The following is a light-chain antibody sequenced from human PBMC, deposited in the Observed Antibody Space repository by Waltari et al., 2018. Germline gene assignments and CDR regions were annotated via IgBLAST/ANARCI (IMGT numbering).Light chain of an antibody. J-gene: IGKJ1*01. CDR2: KAS. CDR1: QSISSW. V-gene: IGKV1-5*03. Sequence: DIQMTQSPSTLSASVGDRVTITCRASQSISSWLAWYQQKPGKAPKLLIYKASSLESGVPSRFSGSGSETEFTLNISSLQPDDFATYYCQQYNSYSLTWTFGQGTKVEIK. CDR3: QQYNSYSLTWT.